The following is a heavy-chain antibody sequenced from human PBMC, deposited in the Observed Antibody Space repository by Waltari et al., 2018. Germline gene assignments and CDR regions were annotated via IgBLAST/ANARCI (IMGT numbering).Heavy chain of an antibody. CDR2: INPNSGGT. Sequence: QVQLVQSGAEVKKPGASVKVSCKASGYTFTGYYMHWVRPAPGQGLEWMGRINPNSGGTNYAQKFQGRVTMTRDTSISTAYMELSRLRSDDTAVYYCAREHYDFWSGYPSDAFDIWGQGTMVTVSS. D-gene: IGHD3-3*01. J-gene: IGHJ3*02. CDR1: GYTFTGYY. V-gene: IGHV1-2*06. CDR3: AREHYDFWSGYPSDAFDI.